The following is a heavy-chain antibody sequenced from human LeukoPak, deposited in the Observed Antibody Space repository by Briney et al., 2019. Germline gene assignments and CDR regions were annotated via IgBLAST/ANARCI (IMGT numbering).Heavy chain of an antibody. CDR3: ARDQGGQGDFDY. D-gene: IGHD2-15*01. J-gene: IGHJ4*02. V-gene: IGHV1-69*13. CDR1: GGTFSSYA. CDR2: IIPIFGTA. Sequence: AVKVSCKASGGTFSSYAISWVRQAAGQGLEWMGGIIPIFGTANYAQKLQGRGTITADESTSTAYMELSSLRSEDTAVYYCARDQGGQGDFDYWGQGTLVTVSS.